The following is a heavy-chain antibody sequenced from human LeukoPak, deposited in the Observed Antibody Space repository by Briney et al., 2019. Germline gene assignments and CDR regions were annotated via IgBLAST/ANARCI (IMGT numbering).Heavy chain of an antibody. CDR2: INHSGST. Sequence: KPSENLSLNCAVYGGSFSGYYWSWIRQPPGKGLEWIGGINHSGSTNYNPSLKSRVTISVDTSKNQFSLKLSSVTAADTAVYYCAREYTMVRGVIITGWFDPWGQGTLVTVSS. V-gene: IGHV4-34*01. D-gene: IGHD3-10*01. CDR1: GGSFSGYY. J-gene: IGHJ5*02. CDR3: AREYTMVRGVIITGWFDP.